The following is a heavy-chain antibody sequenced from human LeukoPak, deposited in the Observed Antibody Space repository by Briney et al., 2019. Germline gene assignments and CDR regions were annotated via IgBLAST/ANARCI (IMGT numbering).Heavy chain of an antibody. CDR3: ARDTTELSSVVILEY. D-gene: IGHD2-21*01. CDR1: GYTFTSYY. CDR2: INPSGGST. J-gene: IGHJ4*02. V-gene: IGHV1-46*01. Sequence: ASVKVSCKASGYTFTSYYMHCVRQAPGQGLEWMGIINPSGGSTSYAQKFQGRVTMTRDTSTSTVYMELSRLRSDDTAVYYCARDTTELSSVVILEYWGQGTLVTVSS.